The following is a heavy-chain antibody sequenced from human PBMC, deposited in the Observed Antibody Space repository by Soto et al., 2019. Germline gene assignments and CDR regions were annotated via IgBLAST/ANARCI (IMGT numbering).Heavy chain of an antibody. V-gene: IGHV3-33*01. CDR1: GFTFSSYG. CDR2: IWYDGSNK. CDR3: ARAADSSSWSKYYYGMDV. Sequence: GGSLRLSCVASGFTFSSYGMHWVRQAPGKGLEWVAVIWYDGSNKYYADSVKGRFTISRDNSKNTLYLQMNSLRAEDTAVYYCARAADSSSWSKYYYGMDVWGQGTTVTVSS. J-gene: IGHJ6*02. D-gene: IGHD6-13*01.